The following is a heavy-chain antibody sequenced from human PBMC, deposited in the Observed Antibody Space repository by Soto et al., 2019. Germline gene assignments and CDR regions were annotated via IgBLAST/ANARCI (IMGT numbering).Heavy chain of an antibody. CDR3: ARDPPGFHSAFDF. V-gene: IGHV4-59*01. D-gene: IGHD4-4*01. CDR2: IYYSGST. CDR1: GVSIEGYF. Sequence: PSETLSLTCSVSGVSIEGYFWSWLRQPPGKALEWIGYIYYSGSTKYNPSLKSRVTISVDTSENQFSLNLTSVTAADTAVYYCARDPPGFHSAFDFWGQGTLVTVSS. J-gene: IGHJ4*02.